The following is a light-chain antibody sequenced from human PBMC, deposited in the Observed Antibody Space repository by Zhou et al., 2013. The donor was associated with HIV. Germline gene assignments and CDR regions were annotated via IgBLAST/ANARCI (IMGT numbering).Light chain of an antibody. Sequence: DIQLTQSPSFLSASVGDRVTITCRASHDMSTYLAWYQQRPAKAPKLLIYAASTLQKGVPSRFSGSGSGTDFTLTISSLQPEDFATYYCQQLTSYPYTFGQGTKLEIK. J-gene: IGKJ2*01. CDR1: HDMSTY. CDR3: QQLTSYPYT. CDR2: AAS. V-gene: IGKV1-9*01.